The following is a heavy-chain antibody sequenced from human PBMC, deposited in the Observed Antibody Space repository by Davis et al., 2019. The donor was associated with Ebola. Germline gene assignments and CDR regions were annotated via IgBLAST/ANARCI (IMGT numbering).Heavy chain of an antibody. V-gene: IGHV4-39*07. CDR3: ARVRYCSSTSCYLLDYYYMDV. CDR1: GGSISTINTY. CDR2: IYYSGST. J-gene: IGHJ6*03. D-gene: IGHD2-2*01. Sequence: SETLSLTCTVSGGSISTINTYWGWIRQPPGKGLEWIGSIYYSGSTYYNPSLKSRVTISVDTSKNQFSLKLSSVTAADTAVYYCARVRYCSSTSCYLLDYYYMDVWGKGTTVTVSS.